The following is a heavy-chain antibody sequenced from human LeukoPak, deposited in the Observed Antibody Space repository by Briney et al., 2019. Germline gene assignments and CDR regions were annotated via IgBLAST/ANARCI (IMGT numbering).Heavy chain of an antibody. CDR2: ISSSFSTI. J-gene: IGHJ4*02. V-gene: IGHV3-48*04. Sequence: GGSLRLSCAASGFPFSSYSMNWVRQAPGKGLEWVSYISSSFSTIYYADSVKGRFTISRDNAKNSLYLQMNSLRAEDTAVYYCARGSFLTGEYDSWGQGTLVTVSS. CDR1: GFPFSSYS. D-gene: IGHD3-9*01. CDR3: ARGSFLTGEYDS.